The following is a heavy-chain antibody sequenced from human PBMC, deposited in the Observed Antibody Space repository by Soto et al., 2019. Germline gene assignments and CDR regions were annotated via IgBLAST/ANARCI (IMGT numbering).Heavy chain of an antibody. CDR2: IDPSDSHT. D-gene: IGHD2-21*01. CDR3: ARSDLIVVAGGSFDD. V-gene: IGHV5-10-1*01. CDR1: GYSFFTSW. Sequence: PGESLQISCEASGYSFFTSWINWVRQLPGKGLEWMGTIDPSDSHTTYSPSFQGHVTISLDKSISTAYLQWSSLKASDTAMYYCARSDLIVVAGGSFDDWGQGTLVTVSS. J-gene: IGHJ4*02.